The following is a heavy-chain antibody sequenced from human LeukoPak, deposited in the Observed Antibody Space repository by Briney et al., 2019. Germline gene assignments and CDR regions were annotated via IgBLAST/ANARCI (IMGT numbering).Heavy chain of an antibody. V-gene: IGHV3-48*02. CDR3: AREDGGKADI. CDR1: GFTFSRYS. CDR2: ISSSNNTI. J-gene: IGHJ3*02. Sequence: GGSLRLSCAASGFTFSRYSMNWVRQAPGQGLEWVSYISSSNNTIDYADSVKGRFSISRDNAKNSLYLQMKSLRDEDTAVYYCAREDGGKADIWGQRTMVTVSS. D-gene: IGHD4-23*01.